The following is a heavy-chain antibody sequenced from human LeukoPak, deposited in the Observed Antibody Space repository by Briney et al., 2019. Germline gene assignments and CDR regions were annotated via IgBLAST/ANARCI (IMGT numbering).Heavy chain of an antibody. CDR3: ARAGPGYYDSGGFDY. V-gene: IGHV7-4-1*02. CDR1: GYTFTSYA. D-gene: IGHD3-22*01. CDR2: INTNTGNP. J-gene: IGHJ4*02. Sequence: EASVKVSCKASGYTFTSYAMNWVRQAPGQGLEWMGWINTNTGNPTYAQGFTGRFVFSLDTSVSTAYLQISSLKAEDTAVYYCARAGPGYYDSGGFDYWGQGTLVTVSS.